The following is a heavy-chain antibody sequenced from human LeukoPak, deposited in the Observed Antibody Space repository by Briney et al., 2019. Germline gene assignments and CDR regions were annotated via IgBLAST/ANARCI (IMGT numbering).Heavy chain of an antibody. CDR2: IIPIFGTA. D-gene: IGHD3-22*01. V-gene: IGHV1-69*13. J-gene: IGHJ4*02. CDR1: GYTFTSYG. CDR3: ARSSRYYDSSGLQAYYFDY. Sequence: SVKVSCXASGYTFTSYGISWVRQAPGQGLEWMGGIIPIFGTANYAQKFQGRVTITADESTSTAYMELSSLRSEDTAVYYCARSSRYYDSSGLQAYYFDYWGQGTLVTVSS.